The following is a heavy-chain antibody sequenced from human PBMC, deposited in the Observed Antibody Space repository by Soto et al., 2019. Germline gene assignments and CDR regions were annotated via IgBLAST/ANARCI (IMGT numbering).Heavy chain of an antibody. V-gene: IGHV1-18*01. Sequence: ASVKVSCKASGYTFTIYCISWVRQAPGQGLEWMGWISAYNGNTNYAQKLQGRVTMTTDTSTSTAYMELRSLRSDDTAVYYCAREKRWLQFSWFDPWGQGTLVTVSS. J-gene: IGHJ5*02. CDR3: AREKRWLQFSWFDP. CDR2: ISAYNGNT. CDR1: GYTFTIYC. D-gene: IGHD5-12*01.